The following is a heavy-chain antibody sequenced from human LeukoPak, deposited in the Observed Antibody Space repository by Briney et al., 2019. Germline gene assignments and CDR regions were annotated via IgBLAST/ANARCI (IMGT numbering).Heavy chain of an antibody. J-gene: IGHJ4*02. CDR1: GFTFSSYG. Sequence: PGGSLRLSCAASGFTFSSYGMHWVRQAPGKGLEWVAVISYDGSNKYYADSVKGRFTISRDNSKNTLYLQMNSLRAEDTAVYYCAKDGNYYGSGSYYNVDYWGQGTLVTVSS. CDR3: AKDGNYYGSGSYYNVDY. D-gene: IGHD3-10*01. V-gene: IGHV3-30*18. CDR2: ISYDGSNK.